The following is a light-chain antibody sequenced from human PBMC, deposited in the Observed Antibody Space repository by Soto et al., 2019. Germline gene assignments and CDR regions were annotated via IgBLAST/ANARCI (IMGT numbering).Light chain of an antibody. CDR1: SSNIGTNYD. Sequence: QSVLTQSPSVSGAPGQRVTISCTGSSSNIGTNYDVHWYQQFPGRAPKLLIYGNTNRPSGVPDRFSASKSGTSASLAITGLQADDEAEYYCQSYDSSLSGWVFGGGTKVTVL. J-gene: IGLJ3*02. V-gene: IGLV1-40*01. CDR3: QSYDSSLSGWV. CDR2: GNT.